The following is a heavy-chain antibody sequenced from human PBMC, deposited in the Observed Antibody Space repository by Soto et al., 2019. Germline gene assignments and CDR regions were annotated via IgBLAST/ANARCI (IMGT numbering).Heavy chain of an antibody. CDR2: IYSSGRS. Sequence: TLSLTCAVSGASISNGDYSWSWIRQPPGRALEWIGYIYSSGRSDYNPSLKSRVTISIDRSKNQFSLRLTSVTAADAAVYYCARGREGPFFDFWGQGALVTVS. CDR1: GASISNGDYS. J-gene: IGHJ5*01. CDR3: ARGREGPFFDF. V-gene: IGHV4-30-2*01.